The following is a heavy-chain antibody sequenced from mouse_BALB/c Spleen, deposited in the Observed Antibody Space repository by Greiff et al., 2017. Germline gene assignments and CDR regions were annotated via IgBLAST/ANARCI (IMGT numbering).Heavy chain of an antibody. Sequence: EVKLEESGGGLVKPGGSLKLSCAASGFTFSSYAMSWVRQTPEKRLEWVATISSGGSYTYYPDSVKGRFTISRDNAKNTLYLQMSSLRSEDTAMYYCASGDGYWFAYWGQGTLVTVSA. J-gene: IGHJ3*01. CDR1: GFTFSSYA. CDR2: ISSGGSYT. D-gene: IGHD2-3*01. V-gene: IGHV5-9-3*01. CDR3: ASGDGYWFAY.